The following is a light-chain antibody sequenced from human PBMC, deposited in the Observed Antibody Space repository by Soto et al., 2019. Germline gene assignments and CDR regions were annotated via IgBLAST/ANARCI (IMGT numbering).Light chain of an antibody. J-gene: IGKJ3*01. Sequence: DIQLTQSPSFLSASVGDRVTITCRASQGISSYLAWYQQKPGKAPKLLIYAASTLQSGVPSRFSRSGSGTEFTLTISSLQHEDFATYYCQQLNSYLETFGPGTKVDIK. CDR3: QQLNSYLET. CDR2: AAS. V-gene: IGKV1-9*01. CDR1: QGISSY.